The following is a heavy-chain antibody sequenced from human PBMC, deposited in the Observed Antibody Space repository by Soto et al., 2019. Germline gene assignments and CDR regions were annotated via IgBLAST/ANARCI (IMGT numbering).Heavy chain of an antibody. Sequence: PGGSLILSCAASGFTFGGYYMSWIGQAPGKGLEGVSYIISSGSSTYYVDSVRGRFTISRDNAKNSLYLQMNILRAEDTALYHCARDGGISSSLNHDILSGYKDYWGQGTLVTVSS. J-gene: IGHJ4*02. V-gene: IGHV3-11*01. D-gene: IGHD3-9*01. CDR3: ARDGGISSSLNHDILSGYKDY. CDR2: IISSGSST. CDR1: GFTFGGYY.